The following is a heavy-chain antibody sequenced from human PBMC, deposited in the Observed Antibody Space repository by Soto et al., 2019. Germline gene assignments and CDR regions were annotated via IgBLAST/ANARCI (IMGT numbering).Heavy chain of an antibody. Sequence: ASVKVSCKASGYTFTGHYVHWVRQAPGQGLEWMGWITPNSGYTNYAQKFQGRVTMTRDTYLSTAYMELSGLRSDATAVYYCARDEGGYDILTGYYKAHHSDYWGQGVLVNVSS. CDR2: ITPNSGYT. CDR3: ARDEGGYDILTGYYKAHHSDY. J-gene: IGHJ4*02. V-gene: IGHV1-2*02. D-gene: IGHD3-9*01. CDR1: GYTFTGHY.